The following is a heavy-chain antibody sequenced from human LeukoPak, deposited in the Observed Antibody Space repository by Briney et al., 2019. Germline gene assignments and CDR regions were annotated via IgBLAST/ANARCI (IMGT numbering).Heavy chain of an antibody. CDR1: GFAFNSYI. Sequence: GGSLRLSCAASGFAFNSYIMNWVRQAPGKGLEWVASITTSSTYMHYADSVKGRFTISRDNAKNSLYLQMNSLRADDTAVYFCARHRYYFDYWGQGTLVTVSS. CDR3: ARHRYYFDY. V-gene: IGHV3-21*01. CDR2: ITTSSTYM. J-gene: IGHJ4*02.